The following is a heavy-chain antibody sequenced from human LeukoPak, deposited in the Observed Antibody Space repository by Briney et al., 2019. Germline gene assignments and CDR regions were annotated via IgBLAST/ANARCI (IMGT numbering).Heavy chain of an antibody. CDR2: IKQDGSEK. V-gene: IGHV3-7*04. CDR3: ARDPPLAAAGTYY. Sequence: GGSLRLSCAASGLTFSSYWMSWVRQAPGKGLEWVANIKQDGSEKYYVDSVKGRFTISRDNAKNSLYLQMNSLRAEDTAVYYCARDPPLAAAGTYYWGQGTLVTVSS. D-gene: IGHD6-13*01. CDR1: GLTFSSYW. J-gene: IGHJ4*02.